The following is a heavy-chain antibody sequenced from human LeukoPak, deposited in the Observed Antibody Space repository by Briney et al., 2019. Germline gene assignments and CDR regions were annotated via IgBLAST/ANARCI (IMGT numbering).Heavy chain of an antibody. J-gene: IGHJ6*02. CDR3: AKHLGDSEYYGIDV. D-gene: IGHD3-16*01. CDR1: GFTFNSYA. Sequence: GGSLRLSCAASGFTFNSYAMSWVRQAPGKGLEWISVISGSGDTTYYADSVKGRFTISRDISKNTLYLQTNSLRAEDTVVYYCAKHLGDSEYYGIDVWGQGTTVTVSS. V-gene: IGHV3-23*01. CDR2: ISGSGDTT.